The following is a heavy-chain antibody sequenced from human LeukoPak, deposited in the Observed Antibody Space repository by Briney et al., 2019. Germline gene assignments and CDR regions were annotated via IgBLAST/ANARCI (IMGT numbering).Heavy chain of an antibody. Sequence: ASVKVSCTASGYTFTVYYMHWVRQAPGQGLEWMGWINPNSGGTNYAQKFQGRVTMTRDTSISTAYMELSRLRSDDTAVYYCARARAVAVTDYWGQGTLVTVSS. D-gene: IGHD6-19*01. CDR3: ARARAVAVTDY. CDR2: INPNSGGT. CDR1: GYTFTVYY. J-gene: IGHJ4*02. V-gene: IGHV1-2*02.